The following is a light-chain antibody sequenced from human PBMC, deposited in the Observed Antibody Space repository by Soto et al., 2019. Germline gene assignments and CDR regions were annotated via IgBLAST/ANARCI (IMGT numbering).Light chain of an antibody. CDR2: DAS. J-gene: IGKJ1*01. CDR1: QSVGTH. Sequence: EILLTQSPDTLSVSLGERATLSCRASQSVGTHLAWYQQKSGQAPRLLIFDASKRTTGTPDRFSGSGSGTEFTLTISGLQSDDLAVYYCQQKSEWRTFGQGTKVDI. CDR3: QQKSEWRT. V-gene: IGKV3-15*01.